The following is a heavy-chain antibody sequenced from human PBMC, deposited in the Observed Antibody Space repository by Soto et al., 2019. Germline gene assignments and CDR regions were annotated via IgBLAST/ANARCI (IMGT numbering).Heavy chain of an antibody. Sequence: ASVKVSCKASGYTFTSYGISWVRQAPGQGLEWMGWISAYNGNTNYAQKLQGRVTMTTDTSTSTAYMELRSLRSDDTAVYYCARATRSGIVVVVAARPGYYHYYMDVWGKGTTVTVSS. J-gene: IGHJ6*03. CDR1: GYTFTSYG. D-gene: IGHD2-15*01. CDR2: ISAYNGNT. CDR3: ARATRSGIVVVVAARPGYYHYYMDV. V-gene: IGHV1-18*01.